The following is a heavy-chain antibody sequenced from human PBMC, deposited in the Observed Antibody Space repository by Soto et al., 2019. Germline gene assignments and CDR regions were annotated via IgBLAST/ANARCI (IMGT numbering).Heavy chain of an antibody. Sequence: SVKVSCKASGGTFSSYTICWVRQAPGQGLEWMGRIIPILGIANYAQKFQGRVTITADKSTSTAYMELSSLRSEDTAVYYCARGPYDSEKGFVDYWGQGTLVTVSS. D-gene: IGHD3-3*01. CDR3: ARGPYDSEKGFVDY. CDR2: IIPILGIA. V-gene: IGHV1-69*02. CDR1: GGTFSSYT. J-gene: IGHJ4*02.